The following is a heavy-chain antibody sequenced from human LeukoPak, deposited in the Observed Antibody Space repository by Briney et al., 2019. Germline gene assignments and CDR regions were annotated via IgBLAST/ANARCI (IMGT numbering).Heavy chain of an antibody. D-gene: IGHD2-15*01. J-gene: IGHJ4*02. CDR2: IYPGYSDT. CDR1: GYSFTSYW. V-gene: IGHV5-51*01. Sequence: GESLKISFKGSGYSFTSYWIGWVRQMPGKGLELMGIIYPGYSDTRYSPSFQGQVTISADKSISTAYLQWSSLKASDTAMYYCARTRYCSGGSCYKNYFDYWGQGTLVTVSS. CDR3: ARTRYCSGGSCYKNYFDY.